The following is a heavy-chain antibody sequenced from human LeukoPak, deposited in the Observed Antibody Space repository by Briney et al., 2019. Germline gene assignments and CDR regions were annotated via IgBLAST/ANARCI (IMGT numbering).Heavy chain of an antibody. J-gene: IGHJ5*02. D-gene: IGHD1-1*01. CDR1: GDSVSSNSVT. CDR2: TYYRSTWYN. V-gene: IGHV6-1*01. Sequence: SQTLSLTCAISGDSVSSNSVTWDWIRQSPSRGLEWLGRTYYRSTWYNDYAVSVRGRITVNPDTSKNQFSLHLNSVTPEDTAVYYCARRLTRYDCFDPWGQGILVTVSS. CDR3: ARRLTRYDCFDP.